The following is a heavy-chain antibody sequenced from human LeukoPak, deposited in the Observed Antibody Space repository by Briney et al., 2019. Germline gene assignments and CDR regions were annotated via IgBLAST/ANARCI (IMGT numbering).Heavy chain of an antibody. Sequence: SETLSLTCTVSGGSISSYYWSWIRQPPGKGLEWIGEINHSGSTNYNPSLKSRVTISVDTSKNQFSLKLSSVTAADTAVYYCARDGRDGYNLDYWGQGTLVTVSS. V-gene: IGHV4-34*01. CDR1: GGSISSYY. J-gene: IGHJ4*02. D-gene: IGHD5-24*01. CDR2: INHSGST. CDR3: ARDGRDGYNLDY.